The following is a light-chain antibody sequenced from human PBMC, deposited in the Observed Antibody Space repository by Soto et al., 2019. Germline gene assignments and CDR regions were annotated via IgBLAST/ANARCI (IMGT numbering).Light chain of an antibody. J-gene: IGKJ2*01. CDR2: TAS. Sequence: EIVLTQSPGTLSLSPGEGATLSCRASQSLSRNYLAWYQHKPGQAPRLLIYTASNRATGVPPRFSGSGSGTDFTLTISRLEPEDFALYYCQQYGSSPMYTFGQGTKLEIK. V-gene: IGKV3-20*01. CDR1: QSLSRNY. CDR3: QQYGSSPMYT.